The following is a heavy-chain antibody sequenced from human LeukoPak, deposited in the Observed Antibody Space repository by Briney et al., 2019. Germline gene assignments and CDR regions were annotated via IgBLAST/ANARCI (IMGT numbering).Heavy chain of an antibody. J-gene: IGHJ4*02. CDR2: ISGSGGST. CDR3: AKRRSYYDSSGYNY. V-gene: IGHV3-23*01. D-gene: IGHD3-22*01. CDR1: GFTFSSYA. Sequence: GGSLRLSCAASGFTFSSYAMSWVRQAPGKGLEWVSAISGSGGSTYYADSVKDRFTISRDNSKNTLYLQMNSLRAEDTAVYYCAKRRSYYDSSGYNYWGQGTLVTVSS.